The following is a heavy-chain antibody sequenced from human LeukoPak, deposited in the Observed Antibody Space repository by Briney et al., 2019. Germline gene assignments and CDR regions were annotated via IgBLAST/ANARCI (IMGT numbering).Heavy chain of an antibody. CDR3: ARAPYSSGWHYFDY. Sequence: AGGSLRLSCAASGFTVSSNYMSWVRQAPGKGLEWVSIIYSGGTTYYADSVKGRFTISRDNSKNTLYLQMNSLRAEDTAVYYCARAPYSSGWHYFDYWGQGTLVTVSS. CDR1: GFTVSSNY. J-gene: IGHJ4*02. D-gene: IGHD6-19*01. CDR2: IYSGGTT. V-gene: IGHV3-53*01.